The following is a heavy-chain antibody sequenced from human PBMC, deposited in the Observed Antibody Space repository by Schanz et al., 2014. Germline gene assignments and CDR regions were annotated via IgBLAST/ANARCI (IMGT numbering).Heavy chain of an antibody. CDR3: ARGSQWLVMGMTNYFDY. V-gene: IGHV3-48*04. J-gene: IGHJ4*02. CDR1: GFTFSSHS. D-gene: IGHD6-19*01. CDR2: ISSGGSSV. Sequence: EVQLVESGGNLVQPGGSLRLSCVASGFTFSSHSMNWVRQAPGQGLEWVSSISSGGSSVYYVESVKGRFTISRDNAKNSLYLQMNSLRAEDTAVYYCARGSQWLVMGMTNYFDYWGQGSLVTVSS.